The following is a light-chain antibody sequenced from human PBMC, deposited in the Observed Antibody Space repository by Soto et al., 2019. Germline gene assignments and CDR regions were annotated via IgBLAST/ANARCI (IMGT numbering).Light chain of an antibody. Sequence: QAASVSGSPGQSITISCTGTSSDVGGSNYVSWYQQHPGKAPKLMIYDVSNRPSGVSNRFSGSKSGNTASLSISGLQAEDEADYYCGAYTSSSTLYVFGTGTNLTVL. CDR2: DVS. J-gene: IGLJ1*01. CDR1: SSDVGGSNY. CDR3: GAYTSSSTLYV. V-gene: IGLV2-14*01.